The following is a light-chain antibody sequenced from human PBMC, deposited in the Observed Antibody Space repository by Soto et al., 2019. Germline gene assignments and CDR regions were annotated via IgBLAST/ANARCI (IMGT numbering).Light chain of an antibody. J-gene: IGKJ1*01. Sequence: EIVMTQSPATLSVSPGERATLSCRASQSVSSNLAWYQQKPGQAPRLLIYGASTRATAIPARFSGSGSGTEFTLTISSLQSEDFAVYYCQQYSNWPRTFGQGTKVDTK. CDR1: QSVSSN. CDR3: QQYSNWPRT. CDR2: GAS. V-gene: IGKV3-15*01.